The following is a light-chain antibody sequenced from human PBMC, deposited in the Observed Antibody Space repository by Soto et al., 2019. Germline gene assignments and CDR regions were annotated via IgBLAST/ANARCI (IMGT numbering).Light chain of an antibody. V-gene: IGKV3-15*01. J-gene: IGKJ4*01. Sequence: EIVMTQSPATLSVSPGERATLSCRASQSVNIYLAWYQQKPGQAPRLLIYGASTRATSFPARFSGSGSETEFTLTISSLQSEDFAVYYCQQYNRWPLTFGGGTKVDIK. CDR2: GAS. CDR3: QQYNRWPLT. CDR1: QSVNIY.